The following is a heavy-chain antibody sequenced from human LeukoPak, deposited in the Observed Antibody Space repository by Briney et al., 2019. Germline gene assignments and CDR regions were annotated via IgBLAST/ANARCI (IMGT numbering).Heavy chain of an antibody. Sequence: ASVKVSCKASGYTFSGYYMHWVRQAPGQGLEWMGRINPNSGGTDYAQKFQGRVTMTRDTSISTAYMELSRLRSDDTAVYYCARNLPRDYGDYVAYWGQGTLVTVSS. CDR3: ARNLPRDYGDYVAY. CDR2: INPNSGGT. V-gene: IGHV1-2*06. J-gene: IGHJ4*02. D-gene: IGHD4-17*01. CDR1: GYTFSGYY.